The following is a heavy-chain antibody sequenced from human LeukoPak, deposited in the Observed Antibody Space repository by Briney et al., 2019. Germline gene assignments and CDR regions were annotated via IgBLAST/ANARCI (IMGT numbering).Heavy chain of an antibody. CDR2: ISGSGGST. CDR3: ARAHYYGSGSTRAFDI. J-gene: IGHJ3*02. Sequence: GGSLRLSCAASGFTFSSYAMSWVRQAPGKGLEWVSAISGSGGSTYYADSVKGRFTISRDNSKNTLYLQMNSLRAEDTAVYYCARAHYYGSGSTRAFDIWGQGTMVTVSS. V-gene: IGHV3-23*01. CDR1: GFTFSSYA. D-gene: IGHD3-10*01.